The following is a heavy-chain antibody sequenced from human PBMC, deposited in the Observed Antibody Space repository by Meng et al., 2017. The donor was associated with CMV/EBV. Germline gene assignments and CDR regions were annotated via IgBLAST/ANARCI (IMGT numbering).Heavy chain of an antibody. CDR1: GFTFSSYA. J-gene: IGHJ6*02. V-gene: IGHV3-30-3*01. Sequence: LKISCAASGFTFSSYAMHWVRQAPGKGLEWVAVISYDGSNKYYADSVKGRFTISRDNSKNTLYLQMNSLRAEDTAVYYCAKDCFIGYCSSTSYYYYYGMDVWGQGTTVTVSS. D-gene: IGHD2-2*01. CDR2: ISYDGSNK. CDR3: AKDCFIGYCSSTSYYYYYGMDV.